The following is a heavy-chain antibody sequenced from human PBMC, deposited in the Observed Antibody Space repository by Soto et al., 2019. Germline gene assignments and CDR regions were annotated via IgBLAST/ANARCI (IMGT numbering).Heavy chain of an antibody. Sequence: GEALKSSGKGSGYSFTSYWISWVRQMPGKGLEWMGRIDPSDSYTHYSPSFQGHVTISADKSISTAYLQWSSLKASDTAMYYCAINPLIAVAGGTADYRGQGTLVTLSS. CDR1: GYSFTSYW. CDR2: IDPSDSYT. D-gene: IGHD6-19*01. V-gene: IGHV5-10-1*01. CDR3: AINPLIAVAGGTADY. J-gene: IGHJ4*02.